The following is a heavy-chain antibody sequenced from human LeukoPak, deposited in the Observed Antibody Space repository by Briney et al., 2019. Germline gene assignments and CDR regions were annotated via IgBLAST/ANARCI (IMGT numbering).Heavy chain of an antibody. CDR1: GYTFNGYY. Sequence: GASVKVSCKASGYTFNGYYMHWVRQAPGQGLEWMGRINPNSGGTNYAQKFQGRVTMTRDTSISTAYMELSRLRSDDTAVYYCARPELTIFGPTYRPVDYWGQGTLVTVSS. CDR3: ARPELTIFGPTYRPVDY. J-gene: IGHJ4*02. V-gene: IGHV1-2*06. CDR2: INPNSGGT. D-gene: IGHD3-3*01.